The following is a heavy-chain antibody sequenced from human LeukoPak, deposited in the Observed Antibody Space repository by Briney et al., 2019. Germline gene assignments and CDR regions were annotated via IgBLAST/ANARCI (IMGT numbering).Heavy chain of an antibody. D-gene: IGHD6-19*01. CDR1: GGSISSYY. Sequence: SETLSLTCTVSGGSISSYYWSWIRQPAGKGLEWIGRIYTSGSTNYNPSLKSRVTMSVDTSKNQFSLKLSSVTAADTAVYYCARYGDSGGWFQRPGKYYFDYWGQGTLVTVSS. V-gene: IGHV4-4*07. CDR2: IYTSGST. CDR3: ARYGDSGGWFQRPGKYYFDY. J-gene: IGHJ4*02.